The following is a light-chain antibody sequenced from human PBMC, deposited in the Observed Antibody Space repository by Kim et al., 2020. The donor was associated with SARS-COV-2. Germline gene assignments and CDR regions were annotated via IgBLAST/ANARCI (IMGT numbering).Light chain of an antibody. V-gene: IGLV3-21*04. J-gene: IGLJ2*01. CDR1: NIESKS. CDR2: YDS. CDR3: QVWDSSSDHPGVV. Sequence: GKSARNTCWGNNIESKSVHWYQKKPGQAPVLVIYYDSDRPSGIPERFSGSNSGNTAPLTISRVEAGDEAVYYCQVWDSSSDHPGVVFGGGTQLTVL.